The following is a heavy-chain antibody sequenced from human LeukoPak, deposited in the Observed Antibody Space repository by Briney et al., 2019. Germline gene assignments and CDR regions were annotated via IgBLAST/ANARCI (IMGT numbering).Heavy chain of an antibody. J-gene: IGHJ3*02. Sequence: PGGSLRLSCAASGFTFSRYDMHWVRQVTGKGLEWVSAIGTIGDTFYSASVKGRFTISRENAENSLHLQMNSLRAGDTAVYYCARGVMGEGIVGAKNAFDIWGQGTMVTVSS. CDR2: IGTIGDT. D-gene: IGHD1-26*01. CDR1: GFTFSRYD. V-gene: IGHV3-13*01. CDR3: ARGVMGEGIVGAKNAFDI.